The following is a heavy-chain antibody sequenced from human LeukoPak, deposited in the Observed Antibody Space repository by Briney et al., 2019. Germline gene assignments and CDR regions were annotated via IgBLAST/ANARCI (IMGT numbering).Heavy chain of an antibody. Sequence: GRSLRLSCAASGFTFSSYGMHWVRQAPGKGLEWVAVISYDGSNKYYADSVKGRFTISRDNSKNTLYLQMNSLRAEDTAVYYCAKSVGATSLDYYYYGMDVWGQGTTVTVSS. D-gene: IGHD1-26*01. J-gene: IGHJ6*02. V-gene: IGHV3-30*18. CDR3: AKSVGATSLDYYYYGMDV. CDR2: ISYDGSNK. CDR1: GFTFSSYG.